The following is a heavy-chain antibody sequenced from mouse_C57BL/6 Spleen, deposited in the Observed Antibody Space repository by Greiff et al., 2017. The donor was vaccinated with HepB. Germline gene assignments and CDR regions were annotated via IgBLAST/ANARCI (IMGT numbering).Heavy chain of an antibody. J-gene: IGHJ3*01. CDR2: IYPGSGST. D-gene: IGHD2-4*01. Sequence: VQLQQSGAELVKPGASVKMSCKASGYTFTSYWITWVKQRPGQGLEWIGDIYPGSGSTNYNEKFKSKATLTVDTSSSTAYMQLSSLTSEDSAVYYCARVNYDDYDWFAYWGQGTLVTVSA. V-gene: IGHV1-55*01. CDR1: GYTFTSYW. CDR3: ARVNYDDYDWFAY.